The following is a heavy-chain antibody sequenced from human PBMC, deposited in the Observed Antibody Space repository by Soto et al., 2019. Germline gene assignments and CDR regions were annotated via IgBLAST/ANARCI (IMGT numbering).Heavy chain of an antibody. CDR2: IAYDGSNK. D-gene: IGHD4-17*01. V-gene: IGHV3-30-3*01. CDR3: AREDYGAHQFDY. Sequence: QVQLVDSGGGVVQPGRSLRLSCVASGFTFSHYAMHWVRQAPGKGLEWVAVIAYDGSNKYYADSVQGRFTISRDNSRNTLYLQMNSPRGEDTAVYYCAREDYGAHQFDYWGQGTLVTVSS. J-gene: IGHJ4*02. CDR1: GFTFSHYA.